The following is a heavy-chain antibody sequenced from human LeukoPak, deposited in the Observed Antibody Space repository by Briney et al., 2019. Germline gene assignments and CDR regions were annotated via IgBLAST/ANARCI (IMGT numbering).Heavy chain of an antibody. Sequence: GGSLRLSCAASGFTFSNYGMSWVRQAPGKGPEWVSAISGGGGTTYYADSVKGRFTVSRDNSKNTLYLQMNSLRAEDTAVYYCAKDACGGDCYNFDYWGQGTLVTVSS. CDR3: AKDACGGDCYNFDY. CDR1: GFTFSNYG. V-gene: IGHV3-23*01. J-gene: IGHJ4*02. CDR2: ISGGGGTT. D-gene: IGHD2-21*01.